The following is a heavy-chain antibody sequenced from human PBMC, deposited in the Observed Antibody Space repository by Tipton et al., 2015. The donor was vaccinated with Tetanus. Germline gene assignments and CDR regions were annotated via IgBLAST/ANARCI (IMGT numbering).Heavy chain of an antibody. D-gene: IGHD2-15*01. V-gene: IGHV3-43D*04. J-gene: IGHJ4*02. CDR1: GFTFDDYG. Sequence: SLRLSCAASGFTFDDYGMHWVRQAPGRGLEWVSLITWDGTSTYYADSVKGRFTISRDNSKNSLYLEMSSLRAEDTALYYCAKDGATRAYYFDYWGQGTLVTVSS. CDR2: ITWDGTST. CDR3: AKDGATRAYYFDY.